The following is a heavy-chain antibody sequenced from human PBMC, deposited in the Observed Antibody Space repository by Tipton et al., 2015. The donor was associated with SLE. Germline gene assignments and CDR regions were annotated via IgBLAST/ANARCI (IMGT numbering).Heavy chain of an antibody. J-gene: IGHJ6*02. CDR2: IYYSGST. CDR3: ATYADIVVVPAEVYYYYYGMDV. V-gene: IGHV4-39*07. D-gene: IGHD2-2*01. CDR1: GGSISSSSYY. Sequence: LRLSCTVSGGSISSSSYYWGWIRQPPGKGLEWIGSIYYSGSTYYNPSLKSRVTISVDTSKNQFSLKLSSVTAADTAVYYCATYADIVVVPAEVYYYYYGMDVWGQGTTVTVSS.